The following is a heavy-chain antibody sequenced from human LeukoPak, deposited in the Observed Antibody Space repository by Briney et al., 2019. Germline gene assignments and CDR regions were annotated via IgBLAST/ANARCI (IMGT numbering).Heavy chain of an antibody. CDR2: FDPEDGET. D-gene: IGHD2-15*01. Sequence: GASVNVSCKVSGYTLTELSMHWVRQAPGKGLEWMGGFDPEDGETIYAQKFQGRVTMTEDTSTDTAYMELSSLRSEDTAVYYCATVGVVVAATNDAFDIWGQGTMVTVSS. CDR3: ATVGVVVAATNDAFDI. CDR1: GYTLTELS. V-gene: IGHV1-24*01. J-gene: IGHJ3*02.